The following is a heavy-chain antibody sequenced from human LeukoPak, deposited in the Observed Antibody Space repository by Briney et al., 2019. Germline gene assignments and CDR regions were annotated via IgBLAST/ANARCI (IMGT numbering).Heavy chain of an antibody. CDR1: VDTFSSYA. D-gene: IGHD6-25*01. CDR2: IIPIFGAA. Sequence: ASVKVSCKSSVDTFSSYALSWVREAPGQGLEWMGGIIPIFGAANYAQKLQGRVTITTDESTSTAYMELSSLRSEDTAVYYCARDHEGRRAFDIWGQGTMVTVSS. J-gene: IGHJ3*02. V-gene: IGHV1-69*05. CDR3: ARDHEGRRAFDI.